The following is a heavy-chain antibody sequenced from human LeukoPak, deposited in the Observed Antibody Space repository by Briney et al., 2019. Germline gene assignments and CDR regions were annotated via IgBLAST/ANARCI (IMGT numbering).Heavy chain of an antibody. J-gene: IGHJ4*02. V-gene: IGHV3-7*01. CDR2: IKQDGSEK. CDR1: GFTFSSYW. CDR3: ARGPPGDLYQLYYFDY. D-gene: IGHD2-2*01. Sequence: GGSLRLSCAASGFTFSSYWMSWVRQAPGKGLEWVANIKQDGSEKYYVDSVKGRFTISRDNAKNSLYLQMNSLRAEDTAVYYCARGPPGDLYQLYYFDYWGQGTLVTVSS.